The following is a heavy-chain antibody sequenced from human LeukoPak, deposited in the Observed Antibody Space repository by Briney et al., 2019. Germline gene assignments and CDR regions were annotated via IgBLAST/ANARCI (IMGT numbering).Heavy chain of an antibody. V-gene: IGHV1-46*01. CDR3: ARASSSWNAFDH. Sequence: ASVKVSCKASGYTSTSYYMHRVRQAPGQGLEWMGIINPSGGSTSYAQKFQGRVTMTRDTSTSIVNMELSSLRSEDTAVYYCARASSSWNAFDHWGQGTLVTVSS. D-gene: IGHD6-13*01. J-gene: IGHJ4*02. CDR2: INPSGGST. CDR1: GYTSTSYY.